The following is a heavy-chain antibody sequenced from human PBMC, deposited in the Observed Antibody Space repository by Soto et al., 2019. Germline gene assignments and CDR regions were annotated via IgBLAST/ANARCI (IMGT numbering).Heavy chain of an antibody. J-gene: IGHJ6*02. V-gene: IGHV1-18*01. CDR3: ARGRGITMVRGVSDYYGMDV. CDR1: GYTFTSYG. D-gene: IGHD3-10*01. Sequence: ASVKVSCKASGYTFTSYGISWVRQAPGQGLEWMGWISAYNGNTNYVQKLQGRVTMTTDTSTSTAYMELRSLRSDDTAVYYCARGRGITMVRGVSDYYGMDVWGQGTTVTVSS. CDR2: ISAYNGNT.